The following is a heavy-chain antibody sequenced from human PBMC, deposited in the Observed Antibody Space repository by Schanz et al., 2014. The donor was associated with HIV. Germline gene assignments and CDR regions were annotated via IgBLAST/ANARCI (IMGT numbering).Heavy chain of an antibody. CDR2: INHSGST. CDR1: GGSFSVYS. CDR3: ARTPYYFDY. J-gene: IGHJ4*02. Sequence: QVHLQQWGAGLLKPSETLSLTCAVYGGSFSVYSWSWIRQPPGKGLQWIGEINHSGSTNYNPSLKSRVTISVDTSKNQFSLRLTSVTAADTAVYYCARTPYYFDYWGQGTLVTVSS. V-gene: IGHV4-34*02.